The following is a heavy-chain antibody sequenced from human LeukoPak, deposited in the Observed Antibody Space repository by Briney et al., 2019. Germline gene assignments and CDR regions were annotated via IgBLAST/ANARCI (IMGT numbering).Heavy chain of an antibody. V-gene: IGHV4-38-2*02. Sequence: SETLSLTCTVSGYSISSGYYWGWIRQPPGKGLVWIGNIYHSGNTYYNPSLKSRVTISVDTSKNQFSLKLRSVTAADTAVYYCARDWNAGNGGDYWGQGTLVTVSS. J-gene: IGHJ4*02. CDR1: GYSISSGYY. D-gene: IGHD4-23*01. CDR2: IYHSGNT. CDR3: ARDWNAGNGGDY.